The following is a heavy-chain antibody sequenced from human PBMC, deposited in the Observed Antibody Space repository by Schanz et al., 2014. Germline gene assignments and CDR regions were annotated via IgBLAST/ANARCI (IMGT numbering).Heavy chain of an antibody. V-gene: IGHV3-33*08. CDR1: GFTFSSYG. J-gene: IGHJ4*02. CDR2: IWYDGSNK. CDR3: ARDGDFDY. Sequence: QVQLVESGGGLVKPGGSLRLSCAASGFTFSSYGMHWVRQAPGKGLEWVAIIWYDGSNKYYADSVKGRFTISRDNSKNTLFLQMSSLRAEDTAVYYCARDGDFDYWGQGTLVTVSS.